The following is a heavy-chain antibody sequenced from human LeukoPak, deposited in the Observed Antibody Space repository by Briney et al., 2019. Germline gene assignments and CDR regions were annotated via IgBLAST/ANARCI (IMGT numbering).Heavy chain of an antibody. J-gene: IGHJ4*02. CDR1: GFTFSSYW. D-gene: IGHD4-17*01. Sequence: GGSLRLSCAASGFTFSSYWMSWVRQAPGKGLEWVANIKQDGSEKYYVDSVKGRFTISRDNAKNSLYLQMNSLRAEDTAVYYCARDVPTYGDYVDYWGQGTLVTVSS. CDR3: ARDVPTYGDYVDY. V-gene: IGHV3-7*01. CDR2: IKQDGSEK.